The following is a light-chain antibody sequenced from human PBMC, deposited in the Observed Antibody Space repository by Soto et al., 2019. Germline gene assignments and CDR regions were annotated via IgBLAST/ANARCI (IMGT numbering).Light chain of an antibody. J-gene: IGKJ2*02. CDR2: LGS. CDR1: QPLLHSNGFNY. Sequence: DVVMTQSPLSLPVPPGEPASISCRSSQPLLHSNGFNYLDRYFQRQGQSPQLLKFLGSTRASGVPDRLSGSGSGTDFTLKISRVEAEDVGVYYCMQALQSPRNFGQGNQLEIK. V-gene: IGKV2-28*01. CDR3: MQALQSPRN.